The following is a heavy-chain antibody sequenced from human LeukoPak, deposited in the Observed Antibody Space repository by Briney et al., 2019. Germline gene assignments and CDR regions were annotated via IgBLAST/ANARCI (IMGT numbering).Heavy chain of an antibody. J-gene: IGHJ4*02. CDR2: INHSGST. CDR1: GGSLSGYY. V-gene: IGHV4-34*01. Sequence: PSETLSLTCAVYGGSLSGYYWSWIRQPPGKGLEWIGEINHSGSTNYNPSLKSRVTISVDTSRNQFSLKLSSVTAADTAVYYCAMGWYFDYWGQGTLVTVSS. CDR3: AMGWYFDY.